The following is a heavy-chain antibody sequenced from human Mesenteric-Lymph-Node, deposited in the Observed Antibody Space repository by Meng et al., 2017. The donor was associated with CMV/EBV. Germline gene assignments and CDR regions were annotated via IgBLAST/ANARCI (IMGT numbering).Heavy chain of an antibody. V-gene: IGHV3-23*01. CDR3: AKVYSTGYFPDY. CDR2: ISGSGGST. Sequence: GESLKISCAAFGFTFSSYGIHWVRQAPGKGLEWVSGISGSGGSTYYADSVKGRFTISRDNSKNTLYLQMNSLRAEDTAVYYCAKVYSTGYFPDYWGQGTLVTVSS. CDR1: GFTFSSYG. J-gene: IGHJ4*02. D-gene: IGHD6-19*01.